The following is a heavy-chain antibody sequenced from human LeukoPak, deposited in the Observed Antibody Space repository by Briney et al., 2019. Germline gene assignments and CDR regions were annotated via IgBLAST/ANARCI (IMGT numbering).Heavy chain of an antibody. J-gene: IGHJ4*02. CDR2: INPNSGGT. V-gene: IGHV1-2*06. CDR1: GYTFTGYY. D-gene: IGHD3-22*01. CDR3: ATKASYDSSGYCYVSLDY. Sequence: ASVKVSCKASGYTFTGYYMHWVRQAPGQGLEWMGRINPNSGGTNYAQKFQGRVTMTRDTSISTAYMELSRLRSDDTAVYYCATKASYDSSGYCYVSLDYWGQGTLVTVSS.